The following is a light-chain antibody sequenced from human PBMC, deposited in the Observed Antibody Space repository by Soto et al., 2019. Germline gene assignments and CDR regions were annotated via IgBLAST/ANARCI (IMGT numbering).Light chain of an antibody. V-gene: IGLV2-8*01. CDR1: SSDVGGYNY. CDR2: EVT. Sequence: QSALTQPPSASGSPGQSVTISCTGTSSDVGGYNYVSWYQHHPGKAPKLMIFEVTKRPSGVPDRFSGSKSGNTASLTVSGLQAEDEADYYCSSNSGSNXLLXXXGTKLXVL. J-gene: IGLJ2*01. CDR3: SSNSGSNXLL.